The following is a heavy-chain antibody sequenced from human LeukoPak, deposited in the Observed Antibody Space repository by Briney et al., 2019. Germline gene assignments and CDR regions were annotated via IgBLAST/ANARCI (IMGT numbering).Heavy chain of an antibody. J-gene: IGHJ5*02. Sequence: LETLSLTCTVSGGSISRYYWSWIRQPPGKGLKWIGYIYYSGSTNYNPSLKSRVTISVDTSKNQFSLKMSSVTAADTAVYYCATPTRGYSYGYFSWGQGTLVTVSS. CDR2: IYYSGST. CDR1: GGSISRYY. CDR3: ATPTRGYSYGYFS. D-gene: IGHD5-18*01. V-gene: IGHV4-59*01.